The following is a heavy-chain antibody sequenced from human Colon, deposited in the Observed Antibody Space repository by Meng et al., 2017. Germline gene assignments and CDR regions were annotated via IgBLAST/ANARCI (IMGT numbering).Heavy chain of an antibody. Sequence: LLVDAGGGLVKPGGSLRLSCAASRFSFAAAWMSWVRQAPGKGLEWVGHIKARTDGGTTDYAAPVKDRFIMSRDDSKTTLYLQMNSLKSEDTAVYFCTDGRTLWGQGTMVTVSS. V-gene: IGHV3-15*01. CDR2: IKARTDGGTT. D-gene: IGHD4-23*01. CDR1: RFSFAAAW. J-gene: IGHJ3*01. CDR3: TDGRTL.